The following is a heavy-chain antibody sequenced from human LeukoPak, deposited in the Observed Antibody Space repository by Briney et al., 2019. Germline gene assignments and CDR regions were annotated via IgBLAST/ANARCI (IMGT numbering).Heavy chain of an antibody. V-gene: IGHV1-8*02. CDR2: MNPNSGNT. CDR3: ARLPVHYYDSRDY. D-gene: IGHD3-22*01. CDR1: GYTFTSYG. Sequence: ASVKVSCKASGYTFTSYGISWVRQATGQGLEWMGWMNPNSGNTGYAQKFQGRVTMTRNTSISTAYMELSSLRSEDTAVYYCARLPVHYYDSRDYWGQGTLVIVSS. J-gene: IGHJ4*02.